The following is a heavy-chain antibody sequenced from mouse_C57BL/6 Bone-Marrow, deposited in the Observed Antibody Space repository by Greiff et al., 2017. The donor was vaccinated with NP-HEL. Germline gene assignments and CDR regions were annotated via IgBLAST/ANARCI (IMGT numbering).Heavy chain of an antibody. CDR2: INPNNGGT. CDR3: ARYDGYYSHWYFDV. Sequence: EVQLQQSGPELVKPGASVKIPCKASGYTFTDYNMDWVKQSHGKSLEWIGDINPNNGGTIYNQKFKGKATLTVDKSSSTAYMELRSLTSEDTAVYYCARYDGYYSHWYFDVWGTGTTVTVSS. J-gene: IGHJ1*03. V-gene: IGHV1-18*01. CDR1: GYTFTDYN. D-gene: IGHD2-3*01.